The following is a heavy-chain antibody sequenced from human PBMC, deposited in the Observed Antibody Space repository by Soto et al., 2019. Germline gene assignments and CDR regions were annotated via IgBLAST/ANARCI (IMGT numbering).Heavy chain of an antibody. Sequence: ASVKVSCKASGYTFTSYYMHWVRQAPGQGLEWMGIINPSGGSTSYAQKFQGRVTMTRDTSTSTVYMELSSLRSEDTAVYYCARDRSPPNPDGWYHTYYYYYGMDVWGQGTTVTVSS. J-gene: IGHJ6*02. CDR1: GYTFTSYY. D-gene: IGHD6-19*01. CDR3: ARDRSPPNPDGWYHTYYYYYGMDV. CDR2: INPSGGST. V-gene: IGHV1-46*01.